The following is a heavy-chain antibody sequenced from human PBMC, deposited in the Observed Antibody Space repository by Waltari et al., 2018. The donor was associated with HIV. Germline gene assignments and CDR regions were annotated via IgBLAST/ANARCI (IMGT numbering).Heavy chain of an antibody. CDR2: IYYTGEA. CDR1: GGSVSSSSYF. CDR3: ARHALRVGAAYWNFDL. Sequence: QLQLQESGPGLVKPSETLSLTCTVSGGSVSSSSYFWGWIRQPPGKGLEWVGRIYYTGEAYYYQSLRSRVTISVDTSKNQFSRKVTSVTAADTAVYCCARHALRVGAAYWNFDLWGRGTLVTVSS. V-gene: IGHV4-39*01. J-gene: IGHJ2*01. D-gene: IGHD1-26*01.